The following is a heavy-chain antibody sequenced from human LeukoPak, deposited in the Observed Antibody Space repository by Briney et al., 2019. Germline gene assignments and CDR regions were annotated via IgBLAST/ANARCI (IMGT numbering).Heavy chain of an antibody. Sequence: SETLSLTCAVSGVPFSNYYWSWVRQSPTKGLEWIGEINHSGYTNYNPSLKSRVTISIDTSKNQFSLMVTSVTAADTGVYYCTRDVAGHPDWGQGTLVTVSS. CDR2: INHSGYT. J-gene: IGHJ4*02. CDR3: TRDVAGHPD. CDR1: GVPFSNYY. V-gene: IGHV4-34*01. D-gene: IGHD6-19*01.